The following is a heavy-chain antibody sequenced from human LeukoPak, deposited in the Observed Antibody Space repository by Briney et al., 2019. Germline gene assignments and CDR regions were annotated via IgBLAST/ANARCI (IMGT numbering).Heavy chain of an antibody. J-gene: IGHJ2*01. V-gene: IGHV4-59*08. D-gene: IGHD6-13*01. CDR1: GVPISRYY. CDR3: ARRSSSTNWYFDL. CDR2: IYYSGST. Sequence: SETLSLTCTVSGVPISRYYWSWIRQPPGKGLEWIGYIYYSGSTNYNPSLKSRVTISVDTSKNQFSLKLSSVTAADTAVYYCARRSSSTNWYFDLWGRGTLVTVSS.